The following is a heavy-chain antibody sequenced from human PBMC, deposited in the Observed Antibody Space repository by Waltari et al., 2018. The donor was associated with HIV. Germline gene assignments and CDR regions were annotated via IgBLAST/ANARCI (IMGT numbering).Heavy chain of an antibody. V-gene: IGHV3-43*01. J-gene: IGHJ6*02. D-gene: IGHD2-2*01. CDR3: AKDMGDCRTSSCYGGMDV. CDR2: ISWDGRGE. Sequence: EHLVESGGAVVQPGGSLRLSCSVSGFSFDDYTMHWVGQVPGKGVECVSLISWDGRGETYADSVKGRFTISRDKTRMSLYLQMNSLRREDTALYYCAKDMGDCRTSSCYGGMDVWGQGTTVTVSS. CDR1: GFSFDDYT.